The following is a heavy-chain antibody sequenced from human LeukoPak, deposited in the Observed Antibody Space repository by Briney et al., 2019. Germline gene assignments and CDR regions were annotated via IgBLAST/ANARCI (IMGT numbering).Heavy chain of an antibody. Sequence: GGSLRLSCAASGFTFSDHYMDWGRQAPGKGLEWVGRTRNKANSYTTEYAASVKGRFTISRDDSKNSLYQQMNSLKTEDTAVYYCAREGRRVLRYFDWPYYFDYWGQGTLVTVSS. CDR3: AREGRRVLRYFDWPYYFDY. CDR2: TRNKANSYTT. J-gene: IGHJ4*02. V-gene: IGHV3-72*01. D-gene: IGHD3-9*01. CDR1: GFTFSDHY.